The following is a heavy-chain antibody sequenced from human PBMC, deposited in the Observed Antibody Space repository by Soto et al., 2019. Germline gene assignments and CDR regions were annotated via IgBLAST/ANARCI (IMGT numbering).Heavy chain of an antibody. V-gene: IGHV1-69*06. J-gene: IGHJ4*02. D-gene: IGHD2-15*01. CDR1: GGTFRSYA. Sequence: ASVKVSCKASGGTFRSYAISWVRQAPGQGLEWMGGIIPIFGTANYAQKFQGRVTITADKSTSTAYMELSSLRSEDTAVYYCARVMDCSGGSCYEEYWGQGPLVTFCS. CDR2: IIPIFGTA. CDR3: ARVMDCSGGSCYEEY.